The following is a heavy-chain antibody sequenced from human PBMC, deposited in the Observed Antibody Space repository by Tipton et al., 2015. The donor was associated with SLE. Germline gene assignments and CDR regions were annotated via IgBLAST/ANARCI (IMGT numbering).Heavy chain of an antibody. D-gene: IGHD6-13*01. V-gene: IGHV3-30*02. CDR3: ARGGGYSSSWYYFDY. CDR1: GFTFSSYG. CDR2: IRYDGSNK. J-gene: IGHJ4*02. Sequence: SLRLSCAASGFTFSSYGMHWVRQAPGKGLEWVAFIRYDGSNKYYADSVKGRFTISRDNSKNTLYLEMNSLRAEDTAVYYCARGGGYSSSWYYFDYWGQGTLVTVSS.